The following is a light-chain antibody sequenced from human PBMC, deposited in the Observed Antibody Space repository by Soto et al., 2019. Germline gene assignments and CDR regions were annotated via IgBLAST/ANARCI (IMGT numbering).Light chain of an antibody. Sequence: EIVMTQSPATLSVSPGERATLSCRASQSVKTFLVWYQQRPGQAPRLLIYGASTRATGIPARFSGSGSGTEFTLIISSLQSEDFAVYFCQQYNNWPWTFGQGTKVDIK. CDR3: QQYNNWPWT. CDR1: QSVKTF. J-gene: IGKJ1*01. CDR2: GAS. V-gene: IGKV3-15*01.